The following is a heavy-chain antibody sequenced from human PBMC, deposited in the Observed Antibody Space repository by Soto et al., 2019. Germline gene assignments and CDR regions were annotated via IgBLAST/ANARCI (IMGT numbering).Heavy chain of an antibody. J-gene: IGHJ3*02. CDR2: IIPIFGTA. V-gene: IGHV1-69*06. Sequence: GASVKVSCKASGGTFSSYAISWVRQAPGQGLEWMGGIIPIFGTANYAQKFQGRVTITADKSTSTAYMELSSLRSEDTAVYYCARARSGISYDSSGFSDAFDIWGQGTMVTVSS. D-gene: IGHD3-22*01. CDR3: ARARSGISYDSSGFSDAFDI. CDR1: GGTFSSYA.